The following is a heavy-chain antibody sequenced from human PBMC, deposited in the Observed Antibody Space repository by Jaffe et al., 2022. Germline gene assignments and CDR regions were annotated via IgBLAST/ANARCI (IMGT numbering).Heavy chain of an antibody. CDR2: IYTSGST. Sequence: QVQLQESGPGLVKPSQTLSLTCTVSGGSISSGSYYWSWIRQPAGKGLEWIGRIYTSGSTNYNPSLKSRVTISVDTSKNQFSLKLSSVTAADTAVYYCARGHHDYGGKSYSVDYWGQGTLVTVSS. V-gene: IGHV4-61*02. CDR3: ARGHHDYGGKSYSVDY. CDR1: GGSISSGSYY. J-gene: IGHJ4*02. D-gene: IGHD4-17*01.